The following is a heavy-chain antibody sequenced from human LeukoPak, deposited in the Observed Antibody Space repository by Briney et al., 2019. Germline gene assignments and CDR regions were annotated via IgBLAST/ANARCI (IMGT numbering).Heavy chain of an antibody. J-gene: IGHJ4*02. CDR1: GYTFTSYY. V-gene: IGHV1-46*01. D-gene: IGHD5-18*01. CDR3: ARVIFVLRLDRGYSYGSLGY. Sequence: GASVKVSCKASGYTFTSYYMHWVRQAPGQGLEWMGIINPSGGSTSYAQKFQGRVTMTRDTSISTAYMELSRLRSDDTAVYYCARVIFVLRLDRGYSYGSLGYWGQGTLVTVSS. CDR2: INPSGGST.